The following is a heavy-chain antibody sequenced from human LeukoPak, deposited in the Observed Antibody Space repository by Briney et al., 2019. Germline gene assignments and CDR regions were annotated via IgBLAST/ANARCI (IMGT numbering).Heavy chain of an antibody. CDR1: GFTFSSYA. Sequence: GGSQRLSCAASGFTFSSYAMNWVRQAPGKGLEWVSYISSSSSTIYYADSVRGRFTISRDNAKNSLYLQMNSLRAEDTAVYYCARDHPYYDFWSGYSRAFDIWGQGTMVTVSS. CDR3: ARDHPYYDFWSGYSRAFDI. D-gene: IGHD3-3*01. J-gene: IGHJ3*02. V-gene: IGHV3-48*01. CDR2: ISSSSSTI.